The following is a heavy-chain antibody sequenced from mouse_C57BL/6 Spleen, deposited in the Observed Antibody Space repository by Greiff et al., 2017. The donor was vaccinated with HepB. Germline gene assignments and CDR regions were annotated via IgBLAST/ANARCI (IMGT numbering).Heavy chain of an antibody. CDR3: TRDPGYYAMDY. V-gene: IGHV5-9-1*02. Sequence: VKLMESGEGLVKPGGSLKLSCAASGFTFSSYAMSWVRQTPEKRLEWVAYISSGGDYIYYADTVKGRFTISRDNARNTLYLQMSSLKSEDTAMYYCTRDPGYYAMDYWGQGTSVTVSS. CDR2: ISSGGDYI. J-gene: IGHJ4*01. CDR1: GFTFSSYA.